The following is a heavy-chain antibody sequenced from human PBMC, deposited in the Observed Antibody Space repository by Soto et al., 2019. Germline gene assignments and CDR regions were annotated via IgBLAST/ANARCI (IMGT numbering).Heavy chain of an antibody. D-gene: IGHD2-8*02. J-gene: IGHJ6*02. Sequence: SVKVSCKASGGTFSIYGFSWVRQAPGQGPEWIGGIIPILTTPNYAQKFHGRVTIVADESTTTVYMELSSLKSEDTAVYYCATSVGVAPTGEDGMDVWG. CDR1: GGTFSIYG. V-gene: IGHV1-69*13. CDR2: IIPILTTP. CDR3: ATSVGVAPTGEDGMDV.